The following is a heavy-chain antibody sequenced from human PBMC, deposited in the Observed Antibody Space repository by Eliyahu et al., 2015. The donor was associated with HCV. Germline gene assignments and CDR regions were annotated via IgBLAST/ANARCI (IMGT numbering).Heavy chain of an antibody. V-gene: IGHV4-39*01. CDR2: IHYSRNT. CDR1: GGSISGTSYS. CDR3: ARHLIGVISSTSYGDY. J-gene: IGHJ4*02. Sequence: QLQLQESGPGLVKPSETLSLTCTVSGGSISGTSYSWGWXRQPPGKGLEWIGSIHYSRNTDYNPSLKXRVTMSVDTSKNQFSLKLTSVTAADAAVYYCARHLIGVISSTSYGDYWGQGTLVTVSS. D-gene: IGHD2-21*01.